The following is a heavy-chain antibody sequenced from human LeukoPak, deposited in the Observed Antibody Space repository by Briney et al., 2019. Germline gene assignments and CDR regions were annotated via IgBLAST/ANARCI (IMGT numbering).Heavy chain of an antibody. J-gene: IGHJ6*03. D-gene: IGHD3-16*02. CDR1: GGTFSSYA. CDR3: ARALSHVSYYYYYKDV. CDR2: IIPIFGTA. Sequence: SVKVSCKASGGTFSSYAISWVRQAPGQGLEWMGGIIPIFGTANYAQKFQGRVTITTDESTSTAYMELSSLRFEDTAVYYCARALSHVSYYYYYKDVWGKGTTVNVSS. V-gene: IGHV1-69*05.